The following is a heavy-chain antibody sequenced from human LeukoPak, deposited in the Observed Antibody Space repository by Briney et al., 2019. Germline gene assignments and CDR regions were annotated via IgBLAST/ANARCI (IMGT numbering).Heavy chain of an antibody. V-gene: IGHV3-48*03. CDR3: AASRDGYNSDY. J-gene: IGHJ4*02. D-gene: IGHD5-24*01. CDR2: ISSSGSTI. Sequence: GGSLRLSCAASGFSFSSYEMNWVRQAPGKGLEWVSYISSSGSTIYYADSVKGRFTISRDNAKNSLYLQMNSLRAEDTAVYYCAASRDGYNSDYWGQGTLVTVSS. CDR1: GFSFSSYE.